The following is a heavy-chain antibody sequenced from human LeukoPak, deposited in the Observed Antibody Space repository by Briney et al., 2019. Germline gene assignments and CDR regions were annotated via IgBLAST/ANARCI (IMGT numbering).Heavy chain of an antibody. D-gene: IGHD2-2*01. CDR1: GGSFSGYY. CDR2: INHSGST. V-gene: IGHV4-34*01. Sequence: SETLSLTCAVYGGSFSGYYWSWIRQPPGKGLEWIGEINHSGSTNYNPSLKSRVTISVDTSKNQFSLKLSSVTAADTAVYYCARGGRTFRAGIVVVPAAHGLYYFDYWGQGTLVTVSS. CDR3: ARGGRTFRAGIVVVPAAHGLYYFDY. J-gene: IGHJ4*02.